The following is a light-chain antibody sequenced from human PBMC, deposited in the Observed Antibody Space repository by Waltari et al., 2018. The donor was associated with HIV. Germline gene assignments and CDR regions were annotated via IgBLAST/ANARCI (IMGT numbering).Light chain of an antibody. CDR3: QQVNAYPLT. CDR2: PAS. V-gene: IGKV1-9*01. Sequence: DIQLTQSPSFLSASVGDRVTITCRASQGISSYLAWYQQKPGKAPKLLIYPASTLQSGVPSRFSGSGTGTEFTLTISSLQPEDFATYFCQQVNAYPLTFGGVSKVEIK. CDR1: QGISSY. J-gene: IGKJ4*01.